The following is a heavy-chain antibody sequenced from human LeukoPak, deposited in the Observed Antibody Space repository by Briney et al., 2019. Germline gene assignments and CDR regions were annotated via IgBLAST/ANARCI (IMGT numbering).Heavy chain of an antibody. D-gene: IGHD3-10*01. CDR3: ASPYGSGSYYGPDYYYGMDV. V-gene: IGHV1-3*01. Sequence: ASVKVSCKASGYTFTSYAMHWVRQAPGQRLERMGWINAGNGNTKYSQKFQGRVTITRDTSASTAYMELSSLRSEDTAVYYCASPYGSGSYYGPDYYYGMDVWGKGTTVTVSS. J-gene: IGHJ6*04. CDR2: INAGNGNT. CDR1: GYTFTSYA.